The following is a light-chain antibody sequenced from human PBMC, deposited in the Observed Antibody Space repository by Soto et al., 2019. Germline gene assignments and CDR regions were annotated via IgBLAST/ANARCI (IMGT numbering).Light chain of an antibody. V-gene: IGKV1-39*01. CDR2: AAS. CDR3: QQNFISPQT. J-gene: IGKJ1*01. CDR1: QTISNF. Sequence: DIPMTQSPSSLSASVGDRVTITCRASQTISNFLNWYQQKPGKAPRLLIYAASTLQSGVPSRFSGSKSGTDFTLTISSLQPEDFATYYCQQNFISPQTFGQGTKVEIK.